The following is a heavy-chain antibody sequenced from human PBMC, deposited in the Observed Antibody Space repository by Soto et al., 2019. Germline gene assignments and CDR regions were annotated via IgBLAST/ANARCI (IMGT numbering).Heavy chain of an antibody. V-gene: IGHV1-18*01. CDR1: GYTFTSYG. CDR3: ARDRCSSNSCYAGYYFDY. D-gene: IGHD2-2*01. J-gene: IGHJ4*02. Sequence: QVQLVQSGAEVKKPGASVKVSCKASGYTFTSYGISWGRQAPGQGLEWMGWISAYNGNTNYAQKLQGRVTMTTDTATSTAYMELRSLRADDTAVYYCARDRCSSNSCYAGYYFDYWGQGTLVTVSS. CDR2: ISAYNGNT.